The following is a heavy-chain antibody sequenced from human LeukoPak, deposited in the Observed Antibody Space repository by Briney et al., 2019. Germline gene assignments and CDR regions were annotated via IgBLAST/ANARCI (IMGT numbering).Heavy chain of an antibody. J-gene: IGHJ3*02. CDR3: AIEVGSATFHI. CDR1: AHSLTDHY. CDR2: ISPNTGGT. D-gene: IGHD1-26*01. V-gene: IGHV1-2*02. Sequence: SGKVSCKASAHSLTDHYVHWVRQAPGEGLEWMGWISPNTGGTIYAQKFQGRVTMTRDTSIITVYMELSKLRSDDTAFYYCAIEVGSATFHIWVQGTMVTVSS.